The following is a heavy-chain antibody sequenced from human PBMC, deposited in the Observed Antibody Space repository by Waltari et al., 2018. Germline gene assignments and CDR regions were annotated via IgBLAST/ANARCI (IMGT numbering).Heavy chain of an antibody. V-gene: IGHV1-69-2*01. D-gene: IGHD1-26*01. CDR1: GYTFTDYY. CDR2: VDPEDGET. J-gene: IGHJ5*02. CDR3: ATFTRSGNLRGWFDP. Sequence: EVQLVQSGAEVKKPGATVKISCKASGYTFTDYYMHRVQPSPGKGLEGMGLVDPEDGETIYAEKFQGRVTITADTSTDTAYMELSSLRSEDTAVYYCATFTRSGNLRGWFDPWGQGTLVTVSS.